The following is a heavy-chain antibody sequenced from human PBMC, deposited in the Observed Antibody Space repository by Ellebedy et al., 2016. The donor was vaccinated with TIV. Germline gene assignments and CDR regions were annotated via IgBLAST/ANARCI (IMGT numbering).Heavy chain of an antibody. CDR1: GFTFSDYW. V-gene: IGHV3-7*04. Sequence: GGSLRLXXTASGFTFSDYWMIWVRQAPGKGLAWVANIKQDGSEKFYVDSVKGRFTISRDNTKNSLYLQMDSLRAEDTAVYYCVRAIGSSSSFWGQGTLVTVSS. D-gene: IGHD6-6*01. CDR2: IKQDGSEK. J-gene: IGHJ4*02. CDR3: VRAIGSSSSF.